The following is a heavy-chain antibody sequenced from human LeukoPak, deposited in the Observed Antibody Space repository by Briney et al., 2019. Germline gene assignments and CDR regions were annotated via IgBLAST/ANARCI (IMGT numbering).Heavy chain of an antibody. CDR2: IYYSGSP. V-gene: IGHV4-39*01. J-gene: IGHJ4*02. Sequence: KPSGTLSLTCAVSGGSISNTDYYWGWIRQTPGKGLEWIGSIYYSGSPYYNPSLKSRVTISVDTSKNQFSLKFTSVTAADTAVYYCATQGSSGWYQGFDYWGQGTLVTVSS. D-gene: IGHD6-19*01. CDR1: GGSISNTDYY. CDR3: ATQGSSGWYQGFDY.